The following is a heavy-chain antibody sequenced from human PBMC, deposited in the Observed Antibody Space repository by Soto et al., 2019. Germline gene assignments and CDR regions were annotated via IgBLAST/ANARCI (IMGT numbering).Heavy chain of an antibody. Sequence: ASVKVSCKVSGHTLTELSIHWVRQTPGKGLEWMGGIDPKTHDTMYVQKFQGRITMTGDTSTDTAYMELSSLRSEDTAPYYCATDCRSGRHGGSFDYWGQGTLVTVSS. CDR3: ATDCRSGRHGGSFDY. CDR1: GHTLTELS. CDR2: IDPKTHDT. V-gene: IGHV1-24*01. D-gene: IGHD3-10*01. J-gene: IGHJ4*02.